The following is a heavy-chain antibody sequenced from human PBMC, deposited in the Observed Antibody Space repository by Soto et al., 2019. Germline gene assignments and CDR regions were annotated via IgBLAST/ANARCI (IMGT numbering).Heavy chain of an antibody. V-gene: IGHV1-3*01. Sequence: ASVKVSCKASGYTFISYAMHWVRQAPGQRLEWMGWINAGNGNTKYSQKFQGRVTITRDTSASTAYMELSSLRSEDTAVYYCARSNYYYYGMDVWGQGTTVTVSS. CDR3: ARSNYYYYGMDV. CDR1: GYTFISYA. J-gene: IGHJ6*02. CDR2: INAGNGNT.